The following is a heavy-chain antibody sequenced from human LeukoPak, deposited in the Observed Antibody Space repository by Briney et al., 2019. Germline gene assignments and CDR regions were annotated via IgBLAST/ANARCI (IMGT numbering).Heavy chain of an antibody. D-gene: IGHD5-12*01. CDR3: ARERATLDYYYYMDV. Sequence: PGGSLRLSCAASRFTFSSYGMHWVRQAPGKGLEWVSYISSSGSTIYYADSVKGRFTISRGNAKNSLYLQMNSLRAEDTALYYCARERATLDYYYYMDVWGKGTTVTVSS. CDR1: RFTFSSYG. CDR2: ISSSGSTI. J-gene: IGHJ6*03. V-gene: IGHV3-48*04.